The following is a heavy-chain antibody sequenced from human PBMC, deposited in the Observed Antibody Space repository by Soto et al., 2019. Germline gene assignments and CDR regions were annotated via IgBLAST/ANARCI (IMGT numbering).Heavy chain of an antibody. CDR3: ARRGSGSYYDY. CDR1: GFTFSSYA. Sequence: EVQLLESGGGLVQPGGSLRLSCAASGFTFSSYAMRWVRQAPVKGLEWVSAISGSGGSTYDADSVKGRFTISRDNSKTSLYLQMNSRRAEDTAVYYCARRGSGSYYDYWGQGTLVTVSS. J-gene: IGHJ4*02. V-gene: IGHV3-23*01. CDR2: ISGSGGST. D-gene: IGHD1-26*01.